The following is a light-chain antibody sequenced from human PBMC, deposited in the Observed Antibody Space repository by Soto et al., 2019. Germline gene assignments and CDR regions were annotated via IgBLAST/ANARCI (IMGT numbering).Light chain of an antibody. V-gene: IGLV1-47*01. Sequence: QSVLIQPPSASGTPGQRVTLSCSGSNSNIGNNNVYWYQQLPGTAPKLLIYKNNQRPSGVPDRFSGSRSGTSASLAISGLRSEDESDYYCAAWDDSLSGRIFGGGTKVTVL. CDR2: KNN. CDR3: AAWDDSLSGRI. CDR1: NSNIGNNN. J-gene: IGLJ2*01.